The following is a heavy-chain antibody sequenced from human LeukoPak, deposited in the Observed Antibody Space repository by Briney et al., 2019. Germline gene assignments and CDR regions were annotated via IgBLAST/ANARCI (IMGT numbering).Heavy chain of an antibody. CDR1: GFTFSSFW. D-gene: IGHD6-13*01. CDR2: INSDGSST. V-gene: IGHV3-74*01. J-gene: IGHJ4*02. CDR3: AKARSSSWYEFDY. Sequence: GGSLRLSCAASGFTFSSFWMHWVRQAPGKGLVWVSRINSDGSSTSYADSVKGRFTISRDNAKNTLYLQMNSLRAEDTAVYYCAKARSSSWYEFDYWGQGTLVTVSS.